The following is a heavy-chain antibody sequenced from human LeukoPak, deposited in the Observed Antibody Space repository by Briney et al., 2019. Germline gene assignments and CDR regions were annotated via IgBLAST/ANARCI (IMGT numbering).Heavy chain of an antibody. V-gene: IGHV4-39*07. J-gene: IGHJ6*03. CDR3: ARGTGGGRMRRYSSSWYDGYYYYYMDV. CDR2: IYYSGST. D-gene: IGHD6-13*01. Sequence: SETLSLTCTVSGGSISSSSYYWGWIRQPPGKGLEWIGSIYYSGSTYYNPSLKSRVTISVDTSKNQFSLKLSSVTAADTAVYYCARGTGGGRMRRYSSSWYDGYYYYYMDVWGKGTTVTISS. CDR1: GGSISSSSYY.